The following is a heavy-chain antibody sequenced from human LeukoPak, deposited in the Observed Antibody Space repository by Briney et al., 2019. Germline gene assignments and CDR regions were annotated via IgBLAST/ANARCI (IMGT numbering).Heavy chain of an antibody. CDR1: GFTFSSNS. V-gene: IGHV3-48*02. CDR2: ISSSRTTI. J-gene: IGHJ6*02. CDR3: AGVLVGFNYYGVDV. D-gene: IGHD1-26*01. Sequence: GGSLRLSRAASGFTFSSNSMNWVRQAPGKGLEWVSYISSSRTTIYYADSVKGRFTISRDNAKNSLYLQMDRLRDEDSAVYYCAGVLVGFNYYGVDVWGQGTTVTVSS.